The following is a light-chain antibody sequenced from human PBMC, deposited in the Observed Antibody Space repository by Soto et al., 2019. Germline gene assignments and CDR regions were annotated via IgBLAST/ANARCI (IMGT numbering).Light chain of an antibody. Sequence: QSVLTQPPSASGTPGQRVTISCSGTSSNIGTNYVSWYQQLPGAAPQLLIYRSNQRPSGVPDRFSGSKSGTSASLAISGLRSEDEADYYCAAWDDSLSGRYVFGTGTKLTVL. CDR2: RSN. V-gene: IGLV1-47*01. J-gene: IGLJ1*01. CDR1: SSNIGTNY. CDR3: AAWDDSLSGRYV.